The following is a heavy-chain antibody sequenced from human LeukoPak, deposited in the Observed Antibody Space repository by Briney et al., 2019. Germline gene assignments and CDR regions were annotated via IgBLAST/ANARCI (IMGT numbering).Heavy chain of an antibody. CDR2: ISYDGSNK. J-gene: IGHJ4*02. CDR3: AKVQQLSGWYHDY. D-gene: IGHD6-19*01. Sequence: GGSLRLSCAASGFTFSSYGMHWVRQAPGKGLEWVAVISYDGSNKYYADSVKGRFTISRDNSKNTLYLQMNSLRAEDTAVYYCAKVQQLSGWYHDYWGQGTLVTVSS. V-gene: IGHV3-30*18. CDR1: GFTFSSYG.